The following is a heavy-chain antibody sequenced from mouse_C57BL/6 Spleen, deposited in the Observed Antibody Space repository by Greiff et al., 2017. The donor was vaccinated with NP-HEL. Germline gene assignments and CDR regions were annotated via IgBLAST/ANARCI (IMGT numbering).Heavy chain of an antibody. J-gene: IGHJ2*01. CDR1: GFTFSSYA. CDR2: ISDGGSYT. CDR3: AREGASLRSYFDY. D-gene: IGHD1-1*01. Sequence: EVQRVESGGGLVKPGGSLKLSCAASGFTFSSYAMSWVRQTPEKRLEWVATISDGGSYTYYPDNVKGRFTISRDNAKNNLYLQMSHLKSEDTAMYYCAREGASLRSYFDYWGQGTTLTVSS. V-gene: IGHV5-4*01.